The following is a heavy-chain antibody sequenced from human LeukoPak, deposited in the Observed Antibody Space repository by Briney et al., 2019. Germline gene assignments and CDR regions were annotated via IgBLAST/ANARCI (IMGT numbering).Heavy chain of an antibody. CDR1: GDSISNYH. V-gene: IGHV4-59*12. CDR2: IYYSGST. J-gene: IGHJ4*02. Sequence: PSDPLSLTCTVSGDSISNYHWRWIRQPPERGVERLRYIYYSGSTNYNPSLKSRVTISVVTSKNQCSLKLSSVTAADTAVYYCARVRYSSGWYSRYATFDYWGQGTLVTVSS. D-gene: IGHD6-19*01. CDR3: ARVRYSSGWYSRYATFDY.